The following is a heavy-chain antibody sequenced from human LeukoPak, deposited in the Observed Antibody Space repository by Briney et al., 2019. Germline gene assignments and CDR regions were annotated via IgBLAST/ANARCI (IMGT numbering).Heavy chain of an antibody. CDR3: ARDEVGAHFDY. J-gene: IGHJ4*02. V-gene: IGHV3-21*01. CDR2: ISSSSSYI. CDR1: GFTFSSYS. D-gene: IGHD1-26*01. Sequence: GGSLRLSCAASGFTFSSYSMNWIRQAPGKGLEWVSSISSSSSYIYYADSVKGRFTISRDNAKNSLYLQMNSLRAEDTAVYYCARDEVGAHFDYWGQGTLVTVSS.